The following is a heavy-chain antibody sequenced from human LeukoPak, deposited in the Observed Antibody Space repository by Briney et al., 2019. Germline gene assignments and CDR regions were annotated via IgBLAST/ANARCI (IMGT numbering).Heavy chain of an antibody. CDR2: IYHSGST. CDR3: ARDRDSNGWTVAFDF. V-gene: IGHV4-38-2*02. Sequence: LRLSCAASGFTFSNAWMSWVRQAPGKGLEWIGSIYHSGSTYYNASLKSRVTISVDTSKNQFSLELSSVTAADTAVYYCARDRDSNGWTVAFDFWGQGQWSPSLQ. D-gene: IGHD6-19*01. CDR1: GFTFSNAW. J-gene: IGHJ3*01.